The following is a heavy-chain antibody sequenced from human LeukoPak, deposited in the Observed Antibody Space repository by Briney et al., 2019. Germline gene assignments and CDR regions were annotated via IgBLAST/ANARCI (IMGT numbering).Heavy chain of an antibody. CDR2: IKQDGSEK. V-gene: IGHV3-7*01. CDR1: GFTFSSYW. Sequence: PGGSLRLSCAASGFTFSSYWMSWVRQAPGKGLEWVANIKQDGSEKYYVDSVKGRFTISRDNAKNSLYLQMNSLRAEDTAVYYCARRPTYGFGELFLFFDYWGQGTLVTVSS. CDR3: ARRPTYGFGELFLFFDY. J-gene: IGHJ4*02. D-gene: IGHD3-10*01.